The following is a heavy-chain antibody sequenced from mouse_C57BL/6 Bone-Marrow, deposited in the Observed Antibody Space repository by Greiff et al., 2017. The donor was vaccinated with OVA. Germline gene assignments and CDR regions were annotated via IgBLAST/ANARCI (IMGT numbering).Heavy chain of an antibody. CDR1: GYSITSGYY. J-gene: IGHJ3*01. Sequence: EVQVVESGPGLVKPSQSLSLTCSVTGYSITSGYYWNWIRQFPGNKLEWMGYISYDGSNNYNPSLKNRISITRDTSKNQFFLKLNSVTTEDTATYYCAREGGYPAWFAYWGQGTLVTVSA. CDR3: AREGGYPAWFAY. CDR2: ISYDGSN. V-gene: IGHV3-6*01. D-gene: IGHD2-2*01.